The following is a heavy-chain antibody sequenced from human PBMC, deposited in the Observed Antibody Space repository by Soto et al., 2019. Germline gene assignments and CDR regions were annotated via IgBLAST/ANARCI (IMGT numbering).Heavy chain of an antibody. Sequence: GESLKISCKGSGYSFTSYWIGWVRQMPGKGLEWMGIIYPGDSDTRYSPSFQGQVTISADKSISTAYLQWSSLKASDTAMYYCARKGQRSSQYYYYGMDVWGKGITVSVSS. D-gene: IGHD6-19*01. J-gene: IGHJ6*04. CDR3: ARKGQRSSQYYYYGMDV. CDR2: IYPGDSDT. CDR1: GYSFTSYW. V-gene: IGHV5-51*01.